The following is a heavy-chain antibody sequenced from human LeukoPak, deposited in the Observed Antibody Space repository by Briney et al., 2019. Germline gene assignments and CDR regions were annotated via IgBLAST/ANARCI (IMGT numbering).Heavy chain of an antibody. CDR2: IYHSGST. CDR1: GYSISSGYY. CDR3: ARAFYPGYYSYMAV. J-gene: IGHJ6*03. V-gene: IGHV4-38-2*02. Sequence: SETLSLTRTVSGYSISSGYYWGWTRQPPGKGLEWIGIIYHSGSTNYNPSLKSRVAISVDTSKNQFSLKLSSVTAADTAVYYCARAFYPGYYSYMAVWGKGTTVTVSS. D-gene: IGHD3-3*02.